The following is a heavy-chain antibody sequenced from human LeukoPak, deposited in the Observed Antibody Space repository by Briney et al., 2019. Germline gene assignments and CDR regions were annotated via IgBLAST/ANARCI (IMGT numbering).Heavy chain of an antibody. CDR3: ARGLDYDFWSGFVNY. J-gene: IGHJ4*01. Sequence: GGSLRLSCAASGFTFSSYAMHWVRQAPGKGLEWVAVISYDGSNKYYADSVKGRFTISRDNSKNTLYLQMNSLRAEDTAVYYCARGLDYDFWSGFVNYWGQGTLVTVSS. CDR1: GFTFSSYA. CDR2: ISYDGSNK. V-gene: IGHV3-30-3*01. D-gene: IGHD3-3*01.